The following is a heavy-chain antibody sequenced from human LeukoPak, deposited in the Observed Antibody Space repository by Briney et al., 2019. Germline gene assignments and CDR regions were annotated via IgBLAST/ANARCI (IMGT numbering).Heavy chain of an antibody. CDR3: ARRRDCSGGSCYYRRGWFDP. V-gene: IGHV4-34*01. D-gene: IGHD2-15*01. Sequence: PSETLSLTCAVYGGSFSGYYWSWIRQPPGKGLEWIGEINRSGSTNYNPSLKSRVTISVDTSKNQFSLKLSSVTAADTAVYYCARRRDCSGGSCYYRRGWFDPWGQGTLVTVSS. CDR2: INRSGST. CDR1: GGSFSGYY. J-gene: IGHJ5*02.